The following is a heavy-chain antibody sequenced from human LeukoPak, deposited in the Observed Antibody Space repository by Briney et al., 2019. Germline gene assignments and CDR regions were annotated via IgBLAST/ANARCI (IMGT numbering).Heavy chain of an antibody. CDR3: ARDVGSGRTTMVRGVIHLDNWFDP. CDR1: GYIFTRYA. V-gene: IGHV1-69*13. J-gene: IGHJ5*02. D-gene: IGHD3-10*01. CDR2: IIPIFGTA. Sequence: ASVKVSCKASGYIFTRYAISWVRQAPGQGLEWMGGIIPIFGTANYAQKFQGRVTITADESTSTAYMELSSLRSEDTAVYYCARDVGSGRTTMVRGVIHLDNWFDPWGQGTLVTVSS.